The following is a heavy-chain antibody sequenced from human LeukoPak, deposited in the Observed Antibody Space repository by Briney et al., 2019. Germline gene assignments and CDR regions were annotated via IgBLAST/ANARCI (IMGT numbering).Heavy chain of an antibody. V-gene: IGHV1-8*03. Sequence: GASVKVSCKASGYTFTSYDINWVRQATGQGLEWMGWMNPNSGNTGYAQKFQGRVTITRNTSISTAYMELSSLRSEDTAVYYCALSTIFDAFDIWGQGTMVTVSS. CDR3: ALSTIFDAFDI. CDR1: GYTFTSYD. CDR2: MNPNSGNT. J-gene: IGHJ3*02. D-gene: IGHD3-3*01.